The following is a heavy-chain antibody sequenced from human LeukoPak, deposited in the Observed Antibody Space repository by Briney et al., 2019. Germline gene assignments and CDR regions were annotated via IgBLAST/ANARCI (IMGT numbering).Heavy chain of an antibody. V-gene: IGHV4-59*08. CDR2: IYYSGST. J-gene: IGHJ6*02. CDR3: ARQGSGWYPYYYYGMDV. CDR1: GGSISSYY. Sequence: SETLSLTCTVSGGSISSYYWSWIRQPPGKGLEWIGYIYYSGSTNYNPSLKSRVTISVDTSKNQFSLKLSSVTAADTAVYYCARQGSGWYPYYYYGMDVWGQGTAVTVSS. D-gene: IGHD6-19*01.